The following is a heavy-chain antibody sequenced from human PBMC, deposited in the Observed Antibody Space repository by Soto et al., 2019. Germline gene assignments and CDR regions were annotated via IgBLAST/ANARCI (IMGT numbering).Heavy chain of an antibody. CDR1: GYTFTSYE. CDR2: MDPSSGDT. J-gene: IGHJ4*02. Sequence: QVQLVQSGAEVKKPGASVKVSCKASGYTFTSYEINWVRQATGQGLEWMGWMDPSSGDTGFAQRFQDRVSMTRNTSISTAYLELSSLRSEDTAVYYCARPGAIFGVVILWGQGTLVTVSS. D-gene: IGHD3-3*01. CDR3: ARPGAIFGVVIL. V-gene: IGHV1-8*01.